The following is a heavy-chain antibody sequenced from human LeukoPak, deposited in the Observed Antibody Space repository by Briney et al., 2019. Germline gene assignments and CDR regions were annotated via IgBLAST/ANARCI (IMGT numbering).Heavy chain of an antibody. CDR2: IHYSGIT. D-gene: IGHD4-17*01. V-gene: IGHV4-30-4*01. J-gene: IGHJ4*02. CDR3: ARAPLTTATSDYFDL. CDR1: GGSISTNDYF. Sequence: SQTLSLTFTVSGGSISTNDYFWSWNRQSPEKGLGWNGYIHYSGITKSNPSLESRLTLSVDTSKNQLSLRLTSVTAADTAVYYCARAPLTTATSDYFDLWGLGTLVTVSS.